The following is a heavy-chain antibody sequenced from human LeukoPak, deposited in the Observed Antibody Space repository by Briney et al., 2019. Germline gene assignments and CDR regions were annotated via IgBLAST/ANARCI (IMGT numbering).Heavy chain of an antibody. CDR3: ARDGPTSPAYYADY. CDR2: MSYEGSNK. V-gene: IGHV3-30*03. Sequence: GGSLRLSCAASGFSFSTYGMHWVRQAPGKGLEWVAFMSYEGSNKYYADSVKGRLTISRDNSKNTLYLQMNSLRAEDMAVYYCARDGPTSPAYYADYWGQGTLVTVSS. CDR1: GFSFSTYG. J-gene: IGHJ4*02. D-gene: IGHD1-14*01.